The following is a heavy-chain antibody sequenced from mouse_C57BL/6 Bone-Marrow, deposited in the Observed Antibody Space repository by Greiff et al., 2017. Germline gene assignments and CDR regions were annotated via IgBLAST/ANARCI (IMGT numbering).Heavy chain of an antibody. Sequence: VQLVESGAELVRPGTSVKMSCKASGYTFTNYWIGWAKQRPGHGLEWIGDIYPGGGYTNYNEKFKGKATLTADKSSSTAYMQFSSLTSEDSAIYYCARRYYGNWYFDVWGTGTTVTVSS. D-gene: IGHD2-1*01. J-gene: IGHJ1*03. CDR1: GYTFTNYW. V-gene: IGHV1-63*01. CDR2: IYPGGGYT. CDR3: ARRYYGNWYFDV.